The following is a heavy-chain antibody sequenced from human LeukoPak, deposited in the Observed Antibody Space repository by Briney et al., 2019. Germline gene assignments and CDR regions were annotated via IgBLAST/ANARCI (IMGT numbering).Heavy chain of an antibody. CDR2: ISSSGSTI. Sequence: GGSLRLSCAASGFTFSGYEMNWVRQAPGKGLEWVSYISSSGSTIYYADSVKGRFTISRDNAKNSLYLQMNSLRAEDTAVYYCARDDGDYHYYYGMDVWGKGTTVTVSS. J-gene: IGHJ6*04. CDR1: GFTFSGYE. D-gene: IGHD4-17*01. V-gene: IGHV3-48*03. CDR3: ARDDGDYHYYYGMDV.